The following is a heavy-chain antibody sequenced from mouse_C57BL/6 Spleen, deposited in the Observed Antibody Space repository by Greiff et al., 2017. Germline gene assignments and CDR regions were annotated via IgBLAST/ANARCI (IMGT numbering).Heavy chain of an antibody. D-gene: IGHD2-2*01. Sequence: QVQLQQSGAELMKPGASVKLSCKATGYTFTGYWIEWVKQRPGHGLEWIGEILPGSGSTNYNEKFKGKATFTVDTSSNTAYMQLRSLTTEDSAIEYCARKGLYYGYVGGFAYWGQGTLVTVSA. J-gene: IGHJ3*01. V-gene: IGHV1-9*01. CDR3: ARKGLYYGYVGGFAY. CDR2: ILPGSGST. CDR1: GYTFTGYW.